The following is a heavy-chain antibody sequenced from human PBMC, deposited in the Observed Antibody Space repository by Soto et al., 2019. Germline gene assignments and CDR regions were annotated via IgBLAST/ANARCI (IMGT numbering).Heavy chain of an antibody. J-gene: IGHJ5*02. CDR3: ARILTDFWSGYPFSP. D-gene: IGHD3-3*01. V-gene: IGHV4-4*02. Sequence: QVQLQESGPGLVKPSGTLSLTCAVSSGSISSSNWWSWVRQPPGKGLEWIGEIYHSGSTNYNPSLKSRVTISVDKSKNQVSLKLSSVTAADTAVYYCARILTDFWSGYPFSPWGQGTLVTVSS. CDR2: IYHSGST. CDR1: SGSISSSNW.